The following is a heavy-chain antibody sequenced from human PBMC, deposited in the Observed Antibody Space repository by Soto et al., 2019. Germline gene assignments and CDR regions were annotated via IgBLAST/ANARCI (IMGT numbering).Heavy chain of an antibody. CDR1: GDSLSSNSAA. V-gene: IGHV6-1*01. J-gene: IGHJ5*02. CDR3: ARGRSWPRGEWFDP. Sequence: PSQTLSLTCAISGDSLSSNSAAWNWIRQSPSRGLEWLGRTYYRSKWYNDYAVSVRSRITINPDTSKNQFSLQLNSVTPEDTAVYYCARGRSWPRGEWFDPWGQGTLVTVSS. CDR2: TYYRSKWYN. D-gene: IGHD3-10*01.